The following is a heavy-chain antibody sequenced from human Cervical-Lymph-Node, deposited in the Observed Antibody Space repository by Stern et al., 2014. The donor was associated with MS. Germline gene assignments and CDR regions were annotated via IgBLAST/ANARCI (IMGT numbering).Heavy chain of an antibody. CDR1: GFTLNIYA. D-gene: IGHD6-19*01. J-gene: IGHJ4*02. V-gene: IGHV3-23*04. CDR3: TKGKGSVWYSFDY. CDR2: LPGSDSGT. Sequence: EVQLVESGGGLVQPGGSLRLSCAASGFTLNIYAMSWVRQAPGKGLEWVSGLPGSDSGTYYADSVKGRFTISRDNSKNTLYLQMDSLRADDTAVYHCTKGKGSVWYSFDYWGQGILVTVSS.